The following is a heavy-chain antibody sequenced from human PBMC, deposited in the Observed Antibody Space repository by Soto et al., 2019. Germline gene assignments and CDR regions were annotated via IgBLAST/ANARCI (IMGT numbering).Heavy chain of an antibody. CDR2: INAGNGNT. CDR3: AATPNYYDSSGYYFYNWFDP. J-gene: IGHJ5*02. D-gene: IGHD3-22*01. Sequence: AASVKVSCKASGYTFTSYAMHWVRQAPGQRLEWMGWINAGNGNTKYSQKFQGRVTITRDTSASTAYMELSSLRSEDTAVYYCAATPNYYDSSGYYFYNWFDPWGQGTLVTVSS. CDR1: GYTFTSYA. V-gene: IGHV1-3*01.